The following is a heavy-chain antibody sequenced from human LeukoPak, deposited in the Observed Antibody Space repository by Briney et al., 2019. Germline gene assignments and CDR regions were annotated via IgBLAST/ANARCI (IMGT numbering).Heavy chain of an antibody. V-gene: IGHV4-38-2*01. J-gene: IGHJ4*02. CDR3: ARRGWENYYDSSGYYPTFDY. Sequence: PSETLSLTCAVSGYSISSGYYWGWIRQPPGKGLEWIGSIYHSGSTYYNPSLKSRVTISVDTSKNQFSLKLSSVTAADTAVYYCARRGWENYYDSSGYYPTFDYWRQGTLVTVSS. CDR2: IYHSGST. D-gene: IGHD3-22*01. CDR1: GYSISSGYY.